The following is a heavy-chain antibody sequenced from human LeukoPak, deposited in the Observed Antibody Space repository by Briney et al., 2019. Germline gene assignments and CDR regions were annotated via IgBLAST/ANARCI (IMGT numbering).Heavy chain of an antibody. CDR2: INHSGST. V-gene: IGHV4-34*01. D-gene: IGHD5-18*01. J-gene: IGHJ4*02. Sequence: SETLSLTCAVYGGSFSGYYRSWIRQPPGKGLEWIGEINHSGSTNYNPSLKSRVTISVDTSKDQFSLKLSSVTAADTAVYYCARRGGYSYGYVVDYWGQGTLVTVSS. CDR3: ARRGGYSYGYVVDY. CDR1: GGSFSGYY.